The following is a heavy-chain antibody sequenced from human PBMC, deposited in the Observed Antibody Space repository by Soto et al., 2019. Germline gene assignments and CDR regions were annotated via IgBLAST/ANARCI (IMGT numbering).Heavy chain of an antibody. Sequence: EVQLVESGEGLVQPGGSLRLSCAASGFTFSSYAMHWVRQAPGKGLEYVSAISSNGGSTYYADSVKGRFTISRDNSKNTLYLQMGSLRAEDMAVYYCARGGPGYFDYWGQGTLVTVSS. CDR1: GFTFSSYA. V-gene: IGHV3-64*02. D-gene: IGHD6-25*01. J-gene: IGHJ4*02. CDR2: ISSNGGST. CDR3: ARGGPGYFDY.